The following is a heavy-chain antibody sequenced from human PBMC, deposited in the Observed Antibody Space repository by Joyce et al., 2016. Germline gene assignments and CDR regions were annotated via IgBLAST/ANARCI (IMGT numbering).Heavy chain of an antibody. CDR3: ARVGDGWFDY. CDR1: GFIFSDYR. J-gene: IGHJ5*01. CDR2: IESADNIV. V-gene: IGHV3-48*01. Sequence: EVRLVESGGGLVRPGGSLRLSCTASGFIFSDYRMTWARQAPGKGPEFLSFIESADNIVHWADSVKGRSTFSRDNAKNSLDMQINDLRVEDTAVYYCARVGDGWFDYWGRGTLVIVSS.